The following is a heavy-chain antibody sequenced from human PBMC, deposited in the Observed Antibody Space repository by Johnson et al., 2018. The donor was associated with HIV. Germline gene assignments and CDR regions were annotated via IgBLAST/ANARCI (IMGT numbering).Heavy chain of an antibody. CDR2: ISSSGSTI. Sequence: QVQLVESGGGLVKPGGSLRLSCAASGFTFSDHYMSWIRQAPGKGPDWVSYISSSGSTIYYADSVKGRFTISRDNSKNTLYLQMNSLRAEDTAVYYCARGRAVAGTRAFDIWGQGTMVTVSS. CDR3: ARGRAVAGTRAFDI. J-gene: IGHJ3*02. CDR1: GFTFSDHY. D-gene: IGHD6-19*01. V-gene: IGHV3-11*04.